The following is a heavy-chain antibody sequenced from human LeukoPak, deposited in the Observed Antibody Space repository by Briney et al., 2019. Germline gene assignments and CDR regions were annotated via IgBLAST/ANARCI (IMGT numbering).Heavy chain of an antibody. J-gene: IGHJ4*02. CDR3: ARESYYDSSGYSDFDY. CDR1: GFTFSSYG. V-gene: IGHV3-33*01. CDR2: IWYDGSNK. Sequence: GGSLRLSCAASGFTFSSYGMHWVRQAPGKGLEWVAVIWYDGSNKYYADSVKGRFTISRDNSKNTLYLQMNSLRAEDTAAYYCARESYYDSSGYSDFDYWGQGTLVTVSS. D-gene: IGHD3-22*01.